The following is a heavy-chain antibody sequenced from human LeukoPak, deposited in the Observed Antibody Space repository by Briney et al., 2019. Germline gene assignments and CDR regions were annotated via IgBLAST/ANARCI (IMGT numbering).Heavy chain of an antibody. Sequence: SETLSLTCTVSGGSISGYYWSWIRQSPGKGLEWIAYIHYSGSGKYNPSLNSRVTISVDTSKNHFSLILRSVTAADTAVYYCARDRGSVAGFDYWGQGTLVTVSS. CDR2: IHYSGSG. J-gene: IGHJ4*02. D-gene: IGHD6-19*01. CDR3: ARDRGSVAGFDY. V-gene: IGHV4-59*01. CDR1: GGSISGYY.